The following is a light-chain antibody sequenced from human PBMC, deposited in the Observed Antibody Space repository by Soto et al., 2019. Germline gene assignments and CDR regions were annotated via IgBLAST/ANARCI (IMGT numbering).Light chain of an antibody. CDR1: QSVSSSY. CDR2: GAS. V-gene: IGKV3D-20*02. J-gene: IGKJ5*01. Sequence: EIVLTQSPGTLSLSPGERATLSCRASQSVSSSYLAWYQQKPGQAPRLLIYGASSRATGIPDRFSGSGSGTDFTLTISRLEPEDFAVYYCHQRSNWPITFGQGTRLEIK. CDR3: HQRSNWPIT.